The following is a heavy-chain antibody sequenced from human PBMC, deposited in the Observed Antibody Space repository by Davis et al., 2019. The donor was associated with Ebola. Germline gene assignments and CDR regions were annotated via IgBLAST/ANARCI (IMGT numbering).Heavy chain of an antibody. CDR2: IYYSGST. Sequence: GSLRLSCAASGFTFSSYWMSWVRQPPGKGLEWIGSIYYSGSTYYNPSLKSRVTISVDTSKNQFSLKLSSVTAADTAVYYCARSYSGSYYGTVDYWGQGTLVTVSS. CDR3: ARSYSGSYYGTVDY. D-gene: IGHD1-26*01. V-gene: IGHV4-39*01. CDR1: GFTFSSYW. J-gene: IGHJ4*02.